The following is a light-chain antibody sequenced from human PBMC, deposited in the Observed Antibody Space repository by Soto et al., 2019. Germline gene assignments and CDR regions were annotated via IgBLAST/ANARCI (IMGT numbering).Light chain of an antibody. V-gene: IGKV3-20*01. CDR3: QQYDTSLRT. CDR2: GAS. Sequence: EIVLTQSPGTLSLSPGERATLSCRASQSLSSSHLAWYQQKPGQAPRLLIYGASSRATGTPDRFSGSGSGTDFTLTISRLEPEDFAVYYCQQYDTSLRTFGQGTKVEIK. CDR1: QSLSSSH. J-gene: IGKJ1*01.